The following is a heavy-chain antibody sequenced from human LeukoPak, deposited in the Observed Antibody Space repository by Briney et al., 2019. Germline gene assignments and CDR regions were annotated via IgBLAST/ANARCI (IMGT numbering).Heavy chain of an antibody. D-gene: IGHD3-16*01. CDR1: GFTFSDYF. CDR2: ISSGSTYT. CDR3: ARRGTYQNWFDP. V-gene: IGHV3-11*06. J-gene: IGHJ5*02. Sequence: GGSLRLSCAASGFTFSDYFMTWIRQAPGKGLEWLSYISSGSTYTNYADSVKGRFTISRDNAKNSLYLQMNSLRAEDTAVYYCARRGTYQNWFDPWGQGTLVTVSS.